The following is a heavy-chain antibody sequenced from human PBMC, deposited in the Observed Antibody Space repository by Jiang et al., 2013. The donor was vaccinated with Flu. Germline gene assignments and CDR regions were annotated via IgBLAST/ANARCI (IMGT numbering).Heavy chain of an antibody. J-gene: IGHJ4*02. CDR1: GDFISAYS. CDR3: ARAHHKSSDSSPYSDTYYFDS. D-gene: IGHD6-19*01. V-gene: IGHV4-4*07. Sequence: GPGLVKPSETLSLTCSVSGDFISAYSWSWIRQPAGEGLEWIGRIYTSGSTSINPSLRSRVTLSVDMSKNQFSLNLSSVTAADTAVYYCARAHHKSSDSSPYSDTYYFDSWGRGTLVTVSS. CDR2: IYTSGST.